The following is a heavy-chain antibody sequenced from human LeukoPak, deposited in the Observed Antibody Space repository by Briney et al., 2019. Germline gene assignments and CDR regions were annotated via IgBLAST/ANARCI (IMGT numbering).Heavy chain of an antibody. D-gene: IGHD3-22*01. V-gene: IGHV4-34*01. CDR1: GGSSSGYY. J-gene: IGHJ4*02. CDR2: INHSGST. Sequence: SETLSLTCAVYGGSSSGYYWSWIRQPPGKGLEWIGEINHSGSTNYNPSLKSRVTISVDTSKNQFSLKLSSVTAADTAVYYCARTRTYYYDSSGLNPFDYWGQGTLVTVSS. CDR3: ARTRTYYYDSSGLNPFDY.